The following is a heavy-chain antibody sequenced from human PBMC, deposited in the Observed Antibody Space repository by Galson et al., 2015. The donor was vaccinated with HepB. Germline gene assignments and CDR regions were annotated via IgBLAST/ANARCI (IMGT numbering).Heavy chain of an antibody. D-gene: IGHD2-21*01. CDR3: AREAAIAAPAALDN. CDR1: GFIFSRHG. J-gene: IGHJ4*02. CDR2: IWADGTKQ. Sequence: SLRLSCAASGFIFSRHGFHWVRQAPGKGLEWVALIWADGTKQLYGDSVKGRFTISRDNAKNTVYLQMNSLRADDTAVYYCAREAAIAAPAALDNWGQGALGTGPS. V-gene: IGHV3-33*01.